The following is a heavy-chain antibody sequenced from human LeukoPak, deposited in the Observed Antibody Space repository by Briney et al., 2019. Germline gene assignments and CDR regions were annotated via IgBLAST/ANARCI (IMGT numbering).Heavy chain of an antibody. V-gene: IGHV1-2*02. D-gene: IGHD2-8*01. CDR3: AAPGGDCTNGVCYTPIFGY. CDR1: GYTFTGYY. CDR2: INPNSGGT. Sequence: GASVKVSCKASGYTFTGYYMHWVRQAPGQGLEWMGWINPNSGGTNYAQKFQGRVTMTRDTSISTAYMELSRLRSDDTAVYYCAAPGGDCTNGVCYTPIFGYWGQGTLVTVSS. J-gene: IGHJ4*02.